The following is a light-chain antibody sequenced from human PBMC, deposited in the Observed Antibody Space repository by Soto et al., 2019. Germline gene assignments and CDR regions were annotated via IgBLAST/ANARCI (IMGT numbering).Light chain of an antibody. CDR2: EVS. V-gene: IGLV2-23*02. J-gene: IGLJ2*01. CDR1: SSDVGSYNL. CDR3: CSYAGSSTVV. Sequence: QSVLTQPASVSGSPGQSITISCTGTSSDVGSYNLVSWYQQHPGKATKLMIYEVSKRPSGVSNSFSGSKSGNTASLTISGLQAEDEADYYCCSYAGSSTVVFGGGTKVTVL.